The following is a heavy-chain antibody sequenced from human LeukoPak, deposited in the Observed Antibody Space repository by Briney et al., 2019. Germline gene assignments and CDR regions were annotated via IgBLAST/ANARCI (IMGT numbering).Heavy chain of an antibody. CDR3: ARVSGWYYYYGMDV. V-gene: IGHV3-48*03. Sequence: GGSLRLSCAASGFTFSCYEMNWVRQAPGKGLEWVSYISSSGSTIYYADSVKGRFTISRDNAKSSLYLQMNSLRAEDTAVYYCARVSGWYYYYGMDVWGQGTTVTVSS. CDR1: GFTFSCYE. J-gene: IGHJ6*02. CDR2: ISSSGSTI. D-gene: IGHD6-19*01.